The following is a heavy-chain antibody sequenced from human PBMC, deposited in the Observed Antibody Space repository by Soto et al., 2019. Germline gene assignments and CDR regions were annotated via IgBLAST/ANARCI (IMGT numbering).Heavy chain of an antibody. Sequence: SVKVSCKASGGTFSSYAISWVRQAPGQGLEWMGGIIPIFGTANYAQKFQGRVTITADESTSTAYMELSSLRSEDTAVYYCARDPDYYDRSGQTDYWGQGTLVTVSS. V-gene: IGHV1-69*13. CDR3: ARDPDYYDRSGQTDY. CDR1: GGTFSSYA. J-gene: IGHJ4*02. CDR2: IIPIFGTA. D-gene: IGHD3-22*01.